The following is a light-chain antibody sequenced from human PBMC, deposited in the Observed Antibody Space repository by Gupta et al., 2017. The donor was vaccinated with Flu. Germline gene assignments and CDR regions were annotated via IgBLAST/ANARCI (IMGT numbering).Light chain of an antibody. CDR3: QQYNDWPPWT. Sequence: IVMTQSPATLSVSPGERVTLSCRASHSVSSNLAWYQQNPGQAPRLLIYGASTRATDIPVRFSGGGSGTEFTLTISSLQSEDFAVYYCQQYNDWPPWTFGQGTRVEVK. J-gene: IGKJ1*01. CDR2: GAS. V-gene: IGKV3-15*01. CDR1: HSVSSN.